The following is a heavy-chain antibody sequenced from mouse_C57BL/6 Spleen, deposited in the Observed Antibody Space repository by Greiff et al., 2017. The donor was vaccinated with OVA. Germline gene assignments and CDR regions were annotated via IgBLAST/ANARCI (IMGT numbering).Heavy chain of an antibody. D-gene: IGHD1-1*01. CDR1: GYTFTSYW. Sequence: QVQLQQPGTELVRPGSSVKLSCKASGYTFTSYWMDWVKQRPGQGLEWIGNIYPSDSETHYNQKFNDKATLTVDKSSSTAYMQLSSLTSEDSAVYDCAISGFYGSSYDWFAYWGQGTLVTVSA. J-gene: IGHJ3*01. V-gene: IGHV1-61*01. CDR3: AISGFYGSSYDWFAY. CDR2: IYPSDSET.